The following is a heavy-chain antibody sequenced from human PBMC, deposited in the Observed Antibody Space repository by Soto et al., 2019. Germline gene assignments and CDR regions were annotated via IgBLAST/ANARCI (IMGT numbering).Heavy chain of an antibody. CDR2: IFDSGTT. CDR1: GGSITSVNHY. V-gene: IGHV4-31*02. Sequence: QVQLEQSGPGLVKPAQTLSLTCKISGGSITSVNHYWSWIRQSPGEGLEWIGYIFDSGTTHYNPSLKGRVTISGDASQSQFSLTIHSVTAADTAVYYCAREVSGTGAFDYWGQGTRVTVSS. CDR3: AREVSGTGAFDY. J-gene: IGHJ4*02. D-gene: IGHD2-8*02.